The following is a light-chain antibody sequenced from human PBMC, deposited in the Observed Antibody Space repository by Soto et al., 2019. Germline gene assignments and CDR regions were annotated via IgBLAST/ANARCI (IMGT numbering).Light chain of an antibody. CDR1: QSVSSSY. CDR2: DVF. Sequence: EIVLTQSPGTLSLSPGEGATLSCRSSQSVSSSYLAWYQQKPGQAPRLVIYDVFTRATGIPDRFSGSGSGTDFPLTISRLEPEDFAVYYCQQYGIPPTFGXG. CDR3: QQYGIPPT. V-gene: IGKV3-20*01. J-gene: IGKJ1*01.